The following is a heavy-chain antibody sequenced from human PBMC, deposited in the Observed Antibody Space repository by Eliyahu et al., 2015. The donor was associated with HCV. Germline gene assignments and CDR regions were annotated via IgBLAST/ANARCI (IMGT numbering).Heavy chain of an antibody. CDR1: GFXFVPXW. CDR2: IKKDGSEE. D-gene: IGHD3-22*01. CDR3: ARGITYYYDTSGYYFQY. Sequence: EVHLVESGGGLVQXGGALRLACAASGFXFVPXWXSWLRXAPGKGLEWVANIKKDGSEEYYVDSVKGRFTISRDNAKNSLYLQMNSLRAEDTAVYYCARGITYYYDTSGYYFQYWGQGTLVTVSS. V-gene: IGHV3-7*01. J-gene: IGHJ1*01.